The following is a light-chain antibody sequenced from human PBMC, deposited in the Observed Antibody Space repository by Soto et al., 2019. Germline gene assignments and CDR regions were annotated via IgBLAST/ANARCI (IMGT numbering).Light chain of an antibody. Sequence: DIQMTQSPSSVSASVGDRVTITCRASQGLSSWLAWYQQKPGKAPKLLIYATSNLQSGVPSRFSGCGSGTDFTLTISSLQPEDFATYYCQQTNSFPPTFGGGTKVEIK. J-gene: IGKJ4*01. V-gene: IGKV1-12*01. CDR3: QQTNSFPPT. CDR2: ATS. CDR1: QGLSSW.